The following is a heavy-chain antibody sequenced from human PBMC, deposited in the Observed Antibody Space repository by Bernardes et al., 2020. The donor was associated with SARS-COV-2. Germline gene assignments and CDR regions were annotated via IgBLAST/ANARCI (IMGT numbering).Heavy chain of an antibody. J-gene: IGHJ4*02. CDR2: LSSSGGTT. V-gene: IGHV3-23*01. Sequence: VGSLLLSCAASGFTFRSSDMSWVRQGPGTGLAWLSGLSSSGGTTYYADSVKGRFTISRDNSQNTVYLQINSLRAEDTALYYCAKDAGQSGGWYADYWGQGARVTVYS. CDR3: AKDAGQSGGWYADY. CDR1: GFTFRSSD. D-gene: IGHD6-19*01.